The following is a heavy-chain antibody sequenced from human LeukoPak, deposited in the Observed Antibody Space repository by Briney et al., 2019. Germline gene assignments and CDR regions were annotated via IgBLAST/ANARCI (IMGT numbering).Heavy chain of an antibody. V-gene: IGHV3-9*01. CDR1: GFTFSSYW. J-gene: IGHJ4*02. Sequence: GGSLRLSCAASGFTFSSYWLHWVRQAPGKGLEWVSGISRNSGSIGYADSVKGRFTISRDNAKNSLYLQMNSLRAEDTALYYCAKDIRPTIFGVVPDYWGQGTLVTVSS. D-gene: IGHD3-3*01. CDR3: AKDIRPTIFGVVPDY. CDR2: ISRNSGSI.